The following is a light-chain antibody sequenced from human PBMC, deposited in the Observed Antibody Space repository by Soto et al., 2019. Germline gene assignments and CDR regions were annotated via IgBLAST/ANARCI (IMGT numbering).Light chain of an antibody. J-gene: IGLJ1*01. CDR2: EVS. CDR1: SSDVGGYNY. V-gene: IGLV2-14*01. Sequence: QSALTQPASVSGSPGQSITISCTGTSSDVGGYNYVSWYQQHPGKAPKLMIFEVSNRPSGVSYRFSGSKSGNTASLTISGLQAEDEADYYCSSYTSSSTLYVFGGGTKVTVL. CDR3: SSYTSSSTLYV.